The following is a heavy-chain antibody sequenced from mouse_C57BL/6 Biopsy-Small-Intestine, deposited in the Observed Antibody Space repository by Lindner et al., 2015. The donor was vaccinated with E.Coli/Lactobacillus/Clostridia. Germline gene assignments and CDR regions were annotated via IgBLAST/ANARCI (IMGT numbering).Heavy chain of an antibody. J-gene: IGHJ2*01. CDR1: GFTFSDYG. Sequence: VQLQESGEGLVKPGGSLKLSCAASGFTFSDYGMHWVRQAPEKGLEWIAYISGGSDTIFYADSLKGRFTISRDNARNTLFLQMTSLRSEDAAMYYCARQGNWDDYWGQGTTLTVSS. CDR3: ARQGNWDDY. D-gene: IGHD4-1*01. V-gene: IGHV5-17*01. CDR2: ISGGSDTI.